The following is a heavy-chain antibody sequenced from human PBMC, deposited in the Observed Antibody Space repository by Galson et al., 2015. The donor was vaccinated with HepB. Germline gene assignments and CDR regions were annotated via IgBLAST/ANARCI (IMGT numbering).Heavy chain of an antibody. D-gene: IGHD3-10*01. J-gene: IGHJ4*02. CDR2: IRSKAYGGTT. Sequence: SLRLSCAASGFTLGAYAMSWFRQAPGKGLEWVGFIRSKAYGGTTEYAASVKGRFTISRDDSKSIAYLQMNSLKTEDTAVYYCTRSEDYYGSGSYYQGTLDYWGQGTLVTVSS. V-gene: IGHV3-49*03. CDR1: GFTLGAYA. CDR3: TRSEDYYGSGSYYQGTLDY.